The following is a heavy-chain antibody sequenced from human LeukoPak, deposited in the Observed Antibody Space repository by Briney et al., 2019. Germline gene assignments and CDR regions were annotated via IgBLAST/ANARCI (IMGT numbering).Heavy chain of an antibody. J-gene: IGHJ4*02. Sequence: GGYLRLSCAASGFTFSSYEMNWVRQAPGKGLEWVSYISSSGSTIYYADSVKGRFTISRDNAKNSLYLQMNSLRAEDTDVYYCARAMLYGDYIDYWGQGTLVTVSS. CDR2: ISSSGSTI. CDR1: GFTFSSYE. CDR3: ARAMLYGDYIDY. D-gene: IGHD3-10*02. V-gene: IGHV3-48*03.